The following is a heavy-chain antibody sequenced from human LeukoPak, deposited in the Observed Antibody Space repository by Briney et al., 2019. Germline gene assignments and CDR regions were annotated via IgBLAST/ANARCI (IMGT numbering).Heavy chain of an antibody. Sequence: GGSLRLSCVASGFTFSTYWMSWVRQAPGKGLEWVANIKQDGSEKYYVDSVKGRFTISRDNSKNTLYLQMDSLRADDTAVYYCARYSGSYYYPPAWDLWGQGTLVTVSS. V-gene: IGHV3-7*03. CDR1: GFTFSTYW. J-gene: IGHJ4*02. D-gene: IGHD1-26*01. CDR3: ARYSGSYYYPPAWDL. CDR2: IKQDGSEK.